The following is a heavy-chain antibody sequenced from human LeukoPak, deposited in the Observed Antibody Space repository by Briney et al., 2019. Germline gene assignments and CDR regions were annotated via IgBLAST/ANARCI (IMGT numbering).Heavy chain of an antibody. V-gene: IGHV4-59*01. J-gene: IGHJ6*02. Sequence: ETLSLTCTVSGGSISSYYWSWIRQPPGKGLEWIGYIYYSGSTNYNPSLKSRVTISVDTSKNQFSLKLSSVTAADTAVYYCARADYDFWSGHIGRYYGMDVWGQGTTVTVSS. CDR2: IYYSGST. CDR3: ARADYDFWSGHIGRYYGMDV. D-gene: IGHD3-3*01. CDR1: GGSISSYY.